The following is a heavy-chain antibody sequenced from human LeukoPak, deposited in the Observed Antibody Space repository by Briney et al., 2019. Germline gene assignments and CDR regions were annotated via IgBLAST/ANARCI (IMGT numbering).Heavy chain of an antibody. D-gene: IGHD2-2*01. Sequence: GESLKISCKGSGYSFTSYWIGWVRQMPGKGLEWMGIIYPGDSDTRYSPCFQGQVTISADKPISTAYLQWSSLKASDTAMYYCARYFGYCSSTSCYAYFDYWGQGTLVTVSS. CDR1: GYSFTSYW. V-gene: IGHV5-51*04. J-gene: IGHJ4*02. CDR3: ARYFGYCSSTSCYAYFDY. CDR2: IYPGDSDT.